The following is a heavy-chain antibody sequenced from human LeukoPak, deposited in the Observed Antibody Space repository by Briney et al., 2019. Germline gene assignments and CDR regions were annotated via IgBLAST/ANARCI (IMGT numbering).Heavy chain of an antibody. D-gene: IGHD2-2*01. CDR1: GASFRGSY. Sequence: PSETLSLTCAVYGASFRGSYWSWLRPPPGQGLERIGEINHSGSTNYNPSLKSRVTISVDTSKNQFSLKLSSVTAADTAVYYCASSFRSTSRKFDYWGQGTLVTVSS. CDR3: ASSFRSTSRKFDY. CDR2: INHSGST. J-gene: IGHJ4*02. V-gene: IGHV4-34*01.